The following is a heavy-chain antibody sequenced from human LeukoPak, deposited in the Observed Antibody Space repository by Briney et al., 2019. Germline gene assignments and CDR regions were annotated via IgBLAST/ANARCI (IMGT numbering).Heavy chain of an antibody. J-gene: IGHJ4*02. Sequence: GGSLRLSCAASGFTFSSYAMHWVRQAPGQGLEWMGWINPNSGGTNYAQKFQGRVTMTRDTSISTAYMELSRLRSDDTAVYYCARVVSAAGIDYWGQGTLVTVSS. D-gene: IGHD6-13*01. V-gene: IGHV1-2*02. CDR3: ARVVSAAGIDY. CDR2: INPNSGGT. CDR1: GFTFSSYA.